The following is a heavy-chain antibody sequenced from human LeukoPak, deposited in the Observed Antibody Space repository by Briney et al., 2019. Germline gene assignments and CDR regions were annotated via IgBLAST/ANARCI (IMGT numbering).Heavy chain of an antibody. D-gene: IGHD5-18*01. CDR1: GYSFTSYW. J-gene: IGHJ4*02. V-gene: IGHV5-51*01. Sequence: GESLKISCKGSGYSFTSYWIGWVRQMPGKGLEWMGIVYPGDSDTRYSPSFQGQVTISADKSISTAYLQWSSLKASDTAMYYCARPEEYSYGYVNYWGQGTLVTVSS. CDR2: VYPGDSDT. CDR3: ARPEEYSYGYVNY.